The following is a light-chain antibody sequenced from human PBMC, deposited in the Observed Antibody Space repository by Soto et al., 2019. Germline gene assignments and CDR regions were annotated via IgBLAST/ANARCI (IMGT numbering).Light chain of an antibody. V-gene: IGKV1-39*01. CDR2: AAS. CDR3: QQSYNSPPT. Sequence: DIQMTQSPSSLSASVGNRVTITCQAIQDIATYLNWYQLKPGKPPRLLIYAASSLQSGVPSRFSGSGSGTDFTLTISSLQPEDFETYSCQQSYNSPPTFGQGTKVDIK. J-gene: IGKJ1*01. CDR1: QDIATY.